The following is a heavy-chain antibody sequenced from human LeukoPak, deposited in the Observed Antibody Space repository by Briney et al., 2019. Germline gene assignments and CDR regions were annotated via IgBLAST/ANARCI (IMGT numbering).Heavy chain of an antibody. D-gene: IGHD2-2*01. CDR1: GFTFSSYG. CDR2: ISTSSSAI. V-gene: IGHV3-48*01. J-gene: IGHJ4*02. Sequence: PGGSLRLSCAASGFTFSSYGMNWVRQAPGKGLEWVSYISTSSSAIYYADSVKGRFTISRDNAKNSLYLQMDSLRAEDTAVYYCARAYCSSTSCFEWGQGTLVTVSS. CDR3: ARAYCSSTSCFE.